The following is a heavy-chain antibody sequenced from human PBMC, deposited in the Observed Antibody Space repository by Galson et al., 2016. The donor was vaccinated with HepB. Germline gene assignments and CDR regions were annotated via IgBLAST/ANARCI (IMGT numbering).Heavy chain of an antibody. D-gene: IGHD1-26*01. CDR2: IYYSGST. CDR3: ARRIRSMTLNWFDP. CDR1: GGSISSGGYY. J-gene: IGHJ5*02. Sequence: TLSLTCTVSGGSISSGGYYWSWIRQHPGKGLEWIGYIYYSGSTYYNPSLKSRVTISVDTSKNQFSLKLSSVTAADTAVYYCARRIRSMTLNWFDPWGQGTLVTVSS. V-gene: IGHV4-31*03.